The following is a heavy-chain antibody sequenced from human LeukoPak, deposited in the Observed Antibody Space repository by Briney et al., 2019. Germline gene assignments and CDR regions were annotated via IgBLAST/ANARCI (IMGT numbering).Heavy chain of an antibody. CDR1: GGSLSGYY. J-gene: IGHJ5*02. Sequence: SETLSLTCAVYGGSLSGYYWSWIRQPPGKGLEWIGEINHSGSTNYNPSLKSRVTISVDTSKNQFSLKLSSVTAADTAVYYCARGGRIVVVIASGRGYNWFDPWGQGTLVTVSS. D-gene: IGHD2-15*01. CDR3: ARGGRIVVVIASGRGYNWFDP. V-gene: IGHV4-34*01. CDR2: INHSGST.